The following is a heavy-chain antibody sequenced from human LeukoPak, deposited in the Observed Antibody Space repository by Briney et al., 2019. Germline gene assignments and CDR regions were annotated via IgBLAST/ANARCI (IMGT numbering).Heavy chain of an antibody. D-gene: IGHD3-10*01. J-gene: IGHJ4*02. CDR1: GGSFSGYY. V-gene: IGHV4-34*01. CDR2: INHSGST. Sequence: SETLSLTCAVYGGSFSGYYWSWIRQPPGKGLEWMGEINHSGSTNYNPSLKSRVTISVDTSKNQFSLKLSSVTAADTAVYYCARQKRGYYYGSGSYDYWGQGTLVTVSS. CDR3: ARQKRGYYYGSGSYDY.